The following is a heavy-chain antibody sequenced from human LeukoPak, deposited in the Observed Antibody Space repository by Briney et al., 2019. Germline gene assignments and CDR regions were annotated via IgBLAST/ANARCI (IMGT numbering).Heavy chain of an antibody. CDR2: ISSSSSYI. D-gene: IGHD6-13*01. J-gene: IGHJ4*02. V-gene: IGHV3-21*01. Sequence: GGSLRLSCAASGFTFSSYSMNWFRQAPGKGLEWVSSISSSSSYIYYADSVKGRFTISRDNAKNSLYLQMNSLRAEDTAVYYCARGIAAAGTVFDYWGQGTLVTVSS. CDR1: GFTFSSYS. CDR3: ARGIAAAGTVFDY.